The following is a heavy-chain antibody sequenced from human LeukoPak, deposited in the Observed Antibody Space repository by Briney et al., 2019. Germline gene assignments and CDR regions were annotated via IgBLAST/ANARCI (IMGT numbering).Heavy chain of an antibody. D-gene: IGHD1-1*01. CDR3: AREQTGYRPPQLVRYYYMDV. CDR2: ISSSGDYI. V-gene: IGHV3-21*01. J-gene: IGHJ6*03. CDR1: GFTFITYN. Sequence: KPGGSLRLSCAASGFTFITYNMNWVRQAPGKGLEWVSSISSSGDYIYYTDSVKGRFTISRDNAKNSLYLQMNSLRAEDTAVYYCAREQTGYRPPQLVRYYYMDVWGKGTTVTVSS.